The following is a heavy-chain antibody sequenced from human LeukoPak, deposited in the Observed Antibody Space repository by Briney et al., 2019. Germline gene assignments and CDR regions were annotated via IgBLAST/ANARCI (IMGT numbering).Heavy chain of an antibody. Sequence: SETLSLTCTVSGGSISSGGYYWSWIRQPPGKGLEWIGYIYHSGSTYYNPSLKSRVTISVDRSKNQFSLKLSSVAAADTAVYYCARGDYVVGATTIDYWGQGTLVTVSS. J-gene: IGHJ4*02. D-gene: IGHD1-26*01. CDR1: GGSISSGGYY. CDR2: IYHSGST. CDR3: ARGDYVVGATTIDY. V-gene: IGHV4-30-2*01.